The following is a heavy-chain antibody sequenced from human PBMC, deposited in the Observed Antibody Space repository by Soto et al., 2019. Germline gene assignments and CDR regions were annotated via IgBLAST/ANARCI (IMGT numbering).Heavy chain of an antibody. J-gene: IGHJ6*01. CDR3: ARKSGYYYYGMDV. CDR1: GGSVSSGSYY. Sequence: PSETLSLTCTVSGGSVSSGSYYWSWIRQPPGKGLEWIGYLYYSGSTNYNPSLKSRLTISVDTSKNQFSLKLSSVTAADTAVYYCARKSGYYYYGMDVWGQGTTVTVSS. V-gene: IGHV4-61*01. CDR2: LYYSGST. D-gene: IGHD3-3*01.